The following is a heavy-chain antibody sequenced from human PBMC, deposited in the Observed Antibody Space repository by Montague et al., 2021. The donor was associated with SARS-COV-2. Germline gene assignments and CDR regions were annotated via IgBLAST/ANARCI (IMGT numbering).Heavy chain of an antibody. V-gene: IGHV4-30-4*08. D-gene: IGHD3-10*01. CDR3: ARDRGLGVAEYFDY. CDR2: IRLSGDS. CDR1: GDAIISSDYY. J-gene: IGHJ4*02. Sequence: TLSLTCTVSGDAIISSDYYWTWVRQPPGKGLEWIGYIRLSGDSHYNPSLKGRVSISIDTTKNQFSLKLNSVTAADTAVYYCARDRGLGVAEYFDYWGQGTLVTVSS.